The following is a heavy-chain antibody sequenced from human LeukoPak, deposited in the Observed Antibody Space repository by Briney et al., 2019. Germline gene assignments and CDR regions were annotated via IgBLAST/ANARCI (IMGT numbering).Heavy chain of an antibody. CDR1: GFTFSSYA. J-gene: IGHJ1*01. CDR3: ANSMFRGVTQYFQH. CDR2: ISGSGGST. V-gene: IGHV3-23*01. D-gene: IGHD3-10*01. Sequence: GGSLRLSCAASGFTFSSYAMSWVRQAPGKGLEWVSAISGSGGSTYYADSVKGRFTISRDNSKNTLYLQMNSLRAEDTAVYYCANSMFRGVTQYFQHWGQGTLVTVSS.